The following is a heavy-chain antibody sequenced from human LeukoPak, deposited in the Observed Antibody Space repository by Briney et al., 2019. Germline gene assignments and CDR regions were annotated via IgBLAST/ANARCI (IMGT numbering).Heavy chain of an antibody. CDR2: ISYDGSDK. J-gene: IGHJ4*02. D-gene: IGHD2-8*01. V-gene: IGHV3-30-3*01. CDR1: GFTFSSYA. CDR3: ARDLAYMVDVDY. Sequence: HPGGSLRLSCAASGFTFSSYAMHWVRQAPGKGLEWVAVISYDGSDKYYADSVKGRFTISRDNSKNTLYLQMNSLRAEDTAVYYCARDLAYMVDVDYWGQGTLVTVSS.